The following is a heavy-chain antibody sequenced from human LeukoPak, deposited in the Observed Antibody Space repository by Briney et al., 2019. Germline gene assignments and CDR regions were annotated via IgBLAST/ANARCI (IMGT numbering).Heavy chain of an antibody. Sequence: PGGSLRLSCAASGFTLSSYGMHWVRQAPGKGLVWVAFIRYDGSNKYYADSVKGRFTICRDNSKNTPYLRMNSLRAEDTAVYYCARDGGSYFDYWGQGTLVTVSS. CDR2: IRYDGSNK. D-gene: IGHD3-16*01. CDR3: ARDGGSYFDY. J-gene: IGHJ4*02. V-gene: IGHV3-30*02. CDR1: GFTLSSYG.